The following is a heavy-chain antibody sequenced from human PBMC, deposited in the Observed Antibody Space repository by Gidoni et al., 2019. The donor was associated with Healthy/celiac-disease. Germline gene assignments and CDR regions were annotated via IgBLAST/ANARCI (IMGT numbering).Heavy chain of an antibody. Sequence: EVQRVESGGGLVKPGGSLRRSCAASGFTFVSSRLNWVRQAPGKGLEWVSSISSRSSYIYHADSVKGRFSSSRANAKNSPYMKMNSLRAEDTAVYYCARDISAHYGAAADNNWFDPWGQGTLVTVSS. D-gene: IGHD6-13*01. CDR3: ARDISAHYGAAADNNWFDP. V-gene: IGHV3-21*04. J-gene: IGHJ5*02. CDR2: ISSRSSYI. CDR1: GFTFVSSR.